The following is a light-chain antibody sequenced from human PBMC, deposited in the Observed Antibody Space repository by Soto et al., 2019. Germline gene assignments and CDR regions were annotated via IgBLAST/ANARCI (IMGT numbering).Light chain of an antibody. V-gene: IGLV2-14*03. Sequence: QSALTQPASVSGSPGRSVTISCTGSSSDIGGFNYVSWYQHLPGRAPKLIIYDVTNRPSGISYRFSASKSGGTASLTISGLQAEDECYYYCTAYSCGTTHVVFGGGTQLTVL. CDR3: TAYSCGTTHVV. CDR1: SSDIGGFNY. J-gene: IGLJ2*01. CDR2: DVT.